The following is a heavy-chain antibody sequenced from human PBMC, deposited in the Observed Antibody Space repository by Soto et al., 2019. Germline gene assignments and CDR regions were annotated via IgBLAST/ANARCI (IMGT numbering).Heavy chain of an antibody. Sequence: SETLSLTCTVAGGSISSYYWSWIRQPPGKGLEWIGYIYYSGSTNYNPSLKSRVTISVDTSKNQFSLKLSSVTAADTAVYYWERGKIQLWNSGWFDPWGQGTLVTVSS. D-gene: IGHD5-18*01. J-gene: IGHJ5*02. CDR1: GGSISSYY. V-gene: IGHV4-59*01. CDR2: IYYSGST. CDR3: ERGKIQLWNSGWFDP.